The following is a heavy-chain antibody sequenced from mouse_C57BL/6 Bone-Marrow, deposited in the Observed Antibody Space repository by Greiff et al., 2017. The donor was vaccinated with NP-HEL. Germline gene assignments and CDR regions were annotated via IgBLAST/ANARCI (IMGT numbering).Heavy chain of an antibody. CDR3: ARPGYAMDY. J-gene: IGHJ4*01. CDR1: GYTFTSYT. V-gene: IGHV1-4*01. Sequence: VQLQQSGAELARPGASVKMSCKASGYTFTSYTLHWVKQRPGPGLEWLGSIHPSSGYTKYNQKFKDKATLTADKSSSTAYMQLSSLTSEESAVYYCARPGYAMDYWGQGTSVTVSS. CDR2: IHPSSGYT.